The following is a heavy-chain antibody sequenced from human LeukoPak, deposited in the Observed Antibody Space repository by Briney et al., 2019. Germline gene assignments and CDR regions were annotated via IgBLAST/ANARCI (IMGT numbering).Heavy chain of an antibody. CDR3: ARAKMPGIQTAGRVNYFNS. CDR1: EFTFSSYD. CDR2: IDTAGNA. Sequence: GGSLRLSCAASEFTFSSYDMHWVRRATGKGLEWVSTIDTAGNAWYPDSVKGRFTISRENAKNSLNLQMNSLRVGDTAVYYCARAKMPGIQTAGRVNYFNSWGQGTLVTVSA. D-gene: IGHD6-13*01. J-gene: IGHJ4*02. V-gene: IGHV3-13*01.